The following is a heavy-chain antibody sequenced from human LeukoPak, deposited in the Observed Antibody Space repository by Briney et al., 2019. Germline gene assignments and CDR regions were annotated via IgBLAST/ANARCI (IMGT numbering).Heavy chain of an antibody. J-gene: IGHJ4*02. Sequence: GGSLGLSCAASGFTLSAYSMNWVRQAPGKGLEWVSSISSYSDYIYYADSVKGRFTISRDNAKNSLYLQMNSLRAEDTAVYFCARELSGRFDYWGQGTLVTVSS. D-gene: IGHD1-26*01. CDR3: ARELSGRFDY. CDR1: GFTLSAYS. CDR2: ISSYSDYI. V-gene: IGHV3-21*01.